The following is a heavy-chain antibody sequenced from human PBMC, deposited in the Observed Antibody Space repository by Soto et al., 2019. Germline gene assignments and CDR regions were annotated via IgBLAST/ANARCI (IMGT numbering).Heavy chain of an antibody. V-gene: IGHV1-8*01. CDR2: MNPNSGNT. Sequence: QVQLVQSGAEVKKPGASVKVSCKASGYTFTSYDINWVRQATGQGLEWMGWMNPNSGNTGYAQKFQGRVTMTRNTDISTAYMELSSLRSEDTAVYYCARGINYYASGDDAFDIWGQGTMVTVSS. D-gene: IGHD3-10*01. CDR3: ARGINYYASGDDAFDI. CDR1: GYTFTSYD. J-gene: IGHJ3*02.